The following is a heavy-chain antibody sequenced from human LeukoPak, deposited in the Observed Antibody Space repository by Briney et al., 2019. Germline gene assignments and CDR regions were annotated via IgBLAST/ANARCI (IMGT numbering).Heavy chain of an antibody. V-gene: IGHV3-23*01. CDR3: ARFGKYSSGWYAPYNWFDP. CDR1: GFTLSTYA. J-gene: IGHJ5*02. D-gene: IGHD6-19*01. Sequence: QAGGSLRLSCAASGFTLSTYAMSWVRQTPGKGLEWVAATSSSDAGTYHADSVRGRFTISRDNSKNTLYLQMNSLGAEDTAVYYCARFGKYSSGWYAPYNWFDPWGQGTLVTVSS. CDR2: TSSSDAGT.